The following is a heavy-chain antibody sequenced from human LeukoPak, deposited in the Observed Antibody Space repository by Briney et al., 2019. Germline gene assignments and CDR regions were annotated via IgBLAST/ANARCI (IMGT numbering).Heavy chain of an antibody. V-gene: IGHV4-59*01. CDR1: GGSISSYY. CDR3: ARGGSWSYYYDSSGWYFDY. J-gene: IGHJ4*02. CDR2: IYYSGST. Sequence: SETLSLTCTVSGGSISSYYWSWIRQPPGKGLEWIRYIYYSGSTNYNPSLKSRVTISVDTSKNQFSLKLSSVTAADTAVYYCARGGSWSYYYDSSGWYFDYWGQGTLVTVSS. D-gene: IGHD3-22*01.